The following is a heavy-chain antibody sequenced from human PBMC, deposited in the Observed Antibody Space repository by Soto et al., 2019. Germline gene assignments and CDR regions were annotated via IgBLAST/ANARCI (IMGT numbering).Heavy chain of an antibody. Sequence: GSLRLACAAAVFTFRSYAMNWVRQAPGKGLEWVSRITGSGVTTYYANSVKGRFTISRDNSNNTLSLQMNSLRAEDTAVYYCAKDLLHTYSYDSSGFFDYWGQGTLVTVSS. CDR3: AKDLLHTYSYDSSGFFDY. CDR2: ITGSGVTT. J-gene: IGHJ4*02. CDR1: VFTFRSYA. V-gene: IGHV3-23*01. D-gene: IGHD3-22*01.